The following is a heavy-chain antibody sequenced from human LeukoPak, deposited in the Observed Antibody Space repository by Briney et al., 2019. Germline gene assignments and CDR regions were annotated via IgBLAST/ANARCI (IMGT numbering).Heavy chain of an antibody. D-gene: IGHD3-22*01. Sequence: GGSLRLSCAASGFTFSSYSMNWVRQAPGKGLEWVSYISSSSSTIYYADSVKGRFTISRDDAQNSLYLQMNSLRAEDTAVYFCARVSSTGYAVSSGLYYWGQGALVTVSS. J-gene: IGHJ4*02. CDR3: ARVSSTGYAVSSGLYY. CDR2: ISSSSSTI. V-gene: IGHV3-48*04. CDR1: GFTFSSYS.